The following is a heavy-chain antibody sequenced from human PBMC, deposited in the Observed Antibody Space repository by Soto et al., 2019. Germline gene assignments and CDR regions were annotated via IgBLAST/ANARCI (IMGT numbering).Heavy chain of an antibody. D-gene: IGHD3-10*01. CDR2: ISYDGTTK. CDR3: ASGSGSYFDN. Sequence: PVGSLRLSCAASEFTFSSYAMHWVRQAPGKGLEWVGVISYDGTTKYYAYSVKGRFTISRDNSKNTLYLEMNSLRVEDTAVYYCASGSGSYFDNWGQGTLVTVSS. J-gene: IGHJ4*02. CDR1: EFTFSSYA. V-gene: IGHV3-30-3*01.